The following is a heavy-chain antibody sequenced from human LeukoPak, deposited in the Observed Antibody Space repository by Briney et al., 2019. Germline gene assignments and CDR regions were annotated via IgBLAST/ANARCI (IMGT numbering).Heavy chain of an antibody. D-gene: IGHD3-10*01. CDR1: GFTFDDYA. V-gene: IGHV3-43D*03. CDR2: ISWDGGST. J-gene: IGHJ6*03. Sequence: GGSLRLSCAASGFTFDDYAMHWVRQAPGKGLEWVSLISWDGGSTYYADSVKGRFTISRDNSKNSLYLQMNSLRAEDTALYYCAKDGVLLWFGKQPRYYYMDVWGKGTTVTVSS. CDR3: AKDGVLLWFGKQPRYYYMDV.